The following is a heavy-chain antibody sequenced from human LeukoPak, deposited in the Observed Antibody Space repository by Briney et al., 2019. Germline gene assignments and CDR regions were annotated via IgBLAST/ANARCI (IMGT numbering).Heavy chain of an antibody. V-gene: IGHV1-46*01. J-gene: IGHJ4*02. Sequence: KVSSKASGYTFTSNYIHWVRQAPGQGLEWMGMIYPRDGSTSYAQKFQGRVTVTRDTSTSTVHMELSGLRSEDTAVYYCARDQEGFDYWGQGTLVTVSS. CDR1: GYTFTSNY. CDR3: ARDQEGFDY. CDR2: IYPRDGST.